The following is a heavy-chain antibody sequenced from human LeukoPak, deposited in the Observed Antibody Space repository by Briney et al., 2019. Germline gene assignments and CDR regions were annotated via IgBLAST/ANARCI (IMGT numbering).Heavy chain of an antibody. CDR2: ISAYNGNT. D-gene: IGHD1-26*01. J-gene: IGHJ6*03. Sequence: GASVKVSCKASGYTFTSYGISWVRQAPGQGLEWMGWISAYNGNTIYAQKLQGRVTMTTDTSTSTAYMELRSLRSDDTAVYYCARDATSLGGDYYYYMDVWGKGTTVTISS. CDR3: ARDATSLGGDYYYYMDV. V-gene: IGHV1-18*01. CDR1: GYTFTSYG.